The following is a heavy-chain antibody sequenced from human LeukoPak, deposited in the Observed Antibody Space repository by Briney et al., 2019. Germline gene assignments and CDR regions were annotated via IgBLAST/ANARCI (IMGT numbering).Heavy chain of an antibody. CDR2: IYTSGST. V-gene: IGHV4-4*09. Sequence: PSETLSLTFTVSGGSISSYYWSWIRQPPGKGLEWIGYIYTSGSTNYNPSLKIRVTKSVDTSKNQFSLKLSSVTAADTAVYYCARHSPGYCSGGSCYAVRGWFDPWGQGTLVTVSS. D-gene: IGHD2-15*01. CDR3: ARHSPGYCSGGSCYAVRGWFDP. J-gene: IGHJ5*02. CDR1: GGSISSYY.